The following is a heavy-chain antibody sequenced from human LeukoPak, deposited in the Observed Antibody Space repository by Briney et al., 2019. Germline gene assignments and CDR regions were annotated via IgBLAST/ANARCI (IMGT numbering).Heavy chain of an antibody. CDR1: GYSFTSYW. Sequence: PGESLKISFKGSGYSFTSYWIGWVRQMPGKGLKWMGIIYPGDSDARYSPSFQGQVTISADKSVSTAYLQWSSLKASDTAMYYCARRRDLYSGSYYPFDYWGQGTLVTVSS. D-gene: IGHD1-26*01. J-gene: IGHJ4*02. CDR3: ARRRDLYSGSYYPFDY. CDR2: IYPGDSDA. V-gene: IGHV5-51*01.